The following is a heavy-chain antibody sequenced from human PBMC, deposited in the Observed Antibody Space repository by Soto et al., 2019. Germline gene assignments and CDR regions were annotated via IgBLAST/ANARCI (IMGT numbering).Heavy chain of an antibody. Sequence: SETLSLTCAVYGASFSGYDWSWIPQPPGKGLEWIGEINHSGSTNYNPSLKSRVTISVDTSKNQFSLKLSSVTAAHTAVYFSARLEGLATISYCFDFWGPGALVTVSS. J-gene: IGHJ4*02. CDR3: ARLEGLATISYCFDF. CDR2: INHSGST. V-gene: IGHV4-34*01. D-gene: IGHD3-9*01. CDR1: GASFSGYD.